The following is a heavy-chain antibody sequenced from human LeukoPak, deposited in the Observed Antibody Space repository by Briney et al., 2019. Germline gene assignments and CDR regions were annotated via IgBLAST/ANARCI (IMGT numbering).Heavy chain of an antibody. D-gene: IGHD4-11*01. Sequence: ASVRVSCKTSGYTFTDYYIHWVRQAPGQGLEWMGWINPNSGETNSAQKFQGRVTMTGDTSISTAYMELRRVTSDDTAVYYCARDRDYSNTERGFDYWGQGTRVTVSS. V-gene: IGHV1-2*02. J-gene: IGHJ4*02. CDR3: ARDRDYSNTERGFDY. CDR1: GYTFTDYY. CDR2: INPNSGET.